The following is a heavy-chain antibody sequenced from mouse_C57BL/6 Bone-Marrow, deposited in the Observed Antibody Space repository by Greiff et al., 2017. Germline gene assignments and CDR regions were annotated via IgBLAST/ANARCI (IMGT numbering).Heavy chain of an antibody. CDR1: GFNIKDDY. V-gene: IGHV14-4*01. CDR2: IDPENGDT. J-gene: IGHJ4*01. Sequence: EVQLQQSGAELVRPGASVKLSCTASGFNIKDDYMHWVKQRPEQGLEWIGWIDPENGDTEYASKFQGKATITADTSSNTAYLQLSSLTSEDTAVYYCTTGGMDYWGQGTSVTVSS. CDR3: TTGGMDY.